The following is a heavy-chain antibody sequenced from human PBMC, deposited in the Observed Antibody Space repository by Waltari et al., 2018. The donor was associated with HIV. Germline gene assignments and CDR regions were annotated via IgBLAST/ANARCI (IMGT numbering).Heavy chain of an antibody. CDR3: AKSGGAPYSWYPCDY. V-gene: IGHV3-30*02. CDR1: GFTFSSYG. CDR2: IRYDGSNK. D-gene: IGHD6-13*01. J-gene: IGHJ4*02. Sequence: QVQLVESGGGVVQPGGSLRLSCAASGFTFSSYGMHWVRQAPGTGLEWVAFIRYDGSNKYYADSVKGRFTISRDNSKNTLYLQMNSLRAEDTAVYYCAKSGGAPYSWYPCDYWGQGTLVTVSS.